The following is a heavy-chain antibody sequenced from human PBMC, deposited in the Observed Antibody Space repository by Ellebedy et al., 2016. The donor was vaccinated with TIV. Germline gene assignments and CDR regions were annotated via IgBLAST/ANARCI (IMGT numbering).Heavy chain of an antibody. J-gene: IGHJ4*02. CDR3: ARDMGRWLQVLGF. CDR1: GFTFSSYN. Sequence: GESLKISCAASGFTFSSYNIIWVRQAPGKGLEWISYISSDTLTTEYADSVKGRFTISRDNAKNSVYLQMKSLRAEDTAVYFCARDMGRWLQVLGFWGQGTLVTVSS. D-gene: IGHD5-24*01. V-gene: IGHV3-48*04. CDR2: ISSDTLTT.